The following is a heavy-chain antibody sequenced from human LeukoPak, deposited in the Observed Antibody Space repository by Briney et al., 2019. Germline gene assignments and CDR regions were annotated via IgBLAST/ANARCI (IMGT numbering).Heavy chain of an antibody. CDR2: IYHSGST. Sequence: SETLSLTCAVSGGSISSGGYSWSWIRQPPGKGLEWIGYIYHSGSTYYNPSLKSRVTISVDRSKNQFSLKLGSVTAADTAVYHCASRLQGLRYFDYWGQGTLVTVSS. J-gene: IGHJ4*02. CDR1: GGSISSGGYS. D-gene: IGHD3-16*01. V-gene: IGHV4-30-2*01. CDR3: ASRLQGLRYFDY.